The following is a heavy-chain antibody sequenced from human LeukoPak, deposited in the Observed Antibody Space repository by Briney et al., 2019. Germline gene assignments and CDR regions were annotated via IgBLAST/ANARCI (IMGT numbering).Heavy chain of an antibody. V-gene: IGHV4-61*02. Sequence: SETLSLTCTVSGGSISSGSYYWSWIRQPAGKGLEWIGRIYTSGSTNYNPSLKSRVTISVDTSKNQFSLKLSSVTAADTAVYYCARVYITMVRGSYYYMDVWGKGTTVTISS. J-gene: IGHJ6*03. CDR3: ARVYITMVRGSYYYMDV. CDR2: IYTSGST. D-gene: IGHD3-10*01. CDR1: GGSISSGSYY.